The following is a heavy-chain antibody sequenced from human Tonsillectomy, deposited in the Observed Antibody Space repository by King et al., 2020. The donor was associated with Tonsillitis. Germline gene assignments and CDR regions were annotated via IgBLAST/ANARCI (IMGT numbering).Heavy chain of an antibody. D-gene: IGHD2-2*01. CDR3: ATLPTNRVASSGLFYH. Sequence: QLVQSGAELKKPGESLTISCKASGYSFSSYWIGWVRQMPGKGLEWMGIIWPGDSETRYSPSVQGQVTISADKSITTAYLHWSNLKTSDSAMYYCATLPTNRVASSGLFYHWGQGTLVTVSS. CDR1: GYSFSSYW. V-gene: IGHV5-51*01. CDR2: IWPGDSET. J-gene: IGHJ4*02.